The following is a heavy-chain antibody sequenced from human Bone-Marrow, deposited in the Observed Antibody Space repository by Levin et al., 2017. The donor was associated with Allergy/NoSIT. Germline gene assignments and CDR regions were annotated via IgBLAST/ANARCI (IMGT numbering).Heavy chain of an antibody. CDR3: AKDMDSSSWYDPTGGGRMDV. D-gene: IGHD6-13*01. CDR1: GFTFDDYT. J-gene: IGHJ6*02. V-gene: IGHV3-43*01. Sequence: GGSLRLSCAASGFTFDDYTMHWVRQVPGKGLEWVSLISWDGGSTYYADSVKGRFTISRDNSKNSLYLQMNSLRTEDTALYYCAKDMDSSSWYDPTGGGRMDVWGQGTTVTVSS. CDR2: ISWDGGST.